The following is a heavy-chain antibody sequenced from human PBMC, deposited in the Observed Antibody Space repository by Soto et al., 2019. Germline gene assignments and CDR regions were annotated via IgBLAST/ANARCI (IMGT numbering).Heavy chain of an antibody. D-gene: IGHD5-18*01. CDR1: GFTFSSYS. CDR2: IYSGGST. J-gene: IGHJ4*02. V-gene: IGHV3-66*04. Sequence: GGSLRLSCAASGFTFSSYSMNWVRQAPGKGLEWVSVIYSGGSTYYADSVKGRFTISRDNSKNTLYLQMNSLRAEDTAVYYCARHGYNYGGGYFDYWGRGTLVTVSS. CDR3: ARHGYNYGGGYFDY.